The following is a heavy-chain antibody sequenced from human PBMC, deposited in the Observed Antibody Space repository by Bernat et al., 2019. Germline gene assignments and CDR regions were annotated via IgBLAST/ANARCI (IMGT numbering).Heavy chain of an antibody. D-gene: IGHD2-2*01. CDR3: ARDNWSRSSYDRVDP. CDR2: IYYSGST. J-gene: IGHJ5*02. V-gene: IGHV4-39*07. Sequence: QLQLQESGPGLVKPSETLSLTCTVSGGSVSSSSYYWGWIRQPPGKGLEWIGSIYYSGSTYYNPSLKSRVTISVDTSKNQFYLKLSSVTAADTAVYYCARDNWSRSSYDRVDPWGQGTLVTVSS. CDR1: GGSVSSSSYY.